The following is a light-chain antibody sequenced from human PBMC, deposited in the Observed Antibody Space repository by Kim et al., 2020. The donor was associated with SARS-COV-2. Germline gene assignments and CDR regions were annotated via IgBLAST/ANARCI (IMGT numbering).Light chain of an antibody. CDR3: NSRDSSGNHWV. CDR1: SLRSYW. Sequence: ALVQTVRITCQGDSLRSYWASWYQQKPEQAPVLVIYGKNNRPSGIPDRFSGSYSGNTASLTITGAQAVDEADYYCNSRDSSGNHWVFGGGTQLTVL. J-gene: IGLJ3*02. V-gene: IGLV3-19*01. CDR2: GKN.